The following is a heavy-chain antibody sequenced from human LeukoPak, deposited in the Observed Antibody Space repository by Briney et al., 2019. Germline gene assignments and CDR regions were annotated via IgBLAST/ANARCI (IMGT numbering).Heavy chain of an antibody. CDR3: ATLAVAGTPLDY. CDR2: INPKSGGT. CDR1: GYTFKGYY. D-gene: IGHD6-19*01. V-gene: IGHV1-2*02. Sequence: ASVKVSCKDSGYTFKGYYREGVRQAPGKGGEGRGWINPKSGGTKYAQKFQGGVTMTRDTSISTAYMELSRLRSDDTAVYYYATLAVAGTPLDYWGQGTLVTVSS. J-gene: IGHJ4*02.